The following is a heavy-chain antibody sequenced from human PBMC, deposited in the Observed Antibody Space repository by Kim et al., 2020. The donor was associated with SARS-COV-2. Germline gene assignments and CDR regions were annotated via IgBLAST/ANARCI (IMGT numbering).Heavy chain of an antibody. CDR2: ISGSGGST. J-gene: IGHJ4*02. D-gene: IGHD3-3*01. Sequence: GGSLRLSCAASGFTFSSYAMSWVRQAPGKGLEWVSAISGSGGSTYYADSVKGRFTISRDNAKNTLYLQMNSLGAEDTAVDYCAKERDPQALERRYDDPSAYGGQGTLVTVAS. V-gene: IGHV3-23*01. CDR1: GFTFSSYA. CDR3: AKERDPQALERRYDDPSAY.